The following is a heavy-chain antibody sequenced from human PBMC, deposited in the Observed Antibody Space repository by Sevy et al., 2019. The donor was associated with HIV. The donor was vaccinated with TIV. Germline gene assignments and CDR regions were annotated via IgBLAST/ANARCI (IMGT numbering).Heavy chain of an antibody. D-gene: IGHD1-20*01. CDR2: VYYTGGT. Sequence: SETLSLTCTVSGGSIKSDHWNWIRQPPGKGLEWIGYVYYTGGTNYNPSLKNRVTISVDRTKNQFSLKLTSVTAADTAVYYCARRNNFDIWGQGTMVTVSS. CDR3: ARRNNFDI. V-gene: IGHV4-59*08. CDR1: GGSIKSDH. J-gene: IGHJ3*02.